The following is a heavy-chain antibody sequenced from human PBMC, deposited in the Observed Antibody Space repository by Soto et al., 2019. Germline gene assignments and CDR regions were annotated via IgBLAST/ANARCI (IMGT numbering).Heavy chain of an antibody. CDR1: GDSITYSNYY. D-gene: IGHD3-3*01. V-gene: IGHV4-39*01. CDR3: ARQRRITIFGVEYMDV. Sequence: PSETLSLTCTVSGDSITYSNYYWGWIRQPPGKGLECIGTIYYSGSTYYSPSLKSRVTISVDTSKNQFSLKMRSVTAADTAVYYCARQRRITIFGVEYMDVWGKGTTVNVS. CDR2: IYYSGST. J-gene: IGHJ6*03.